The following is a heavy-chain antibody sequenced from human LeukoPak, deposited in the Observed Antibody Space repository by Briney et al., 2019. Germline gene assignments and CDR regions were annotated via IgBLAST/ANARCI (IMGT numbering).Heavy chain of an antibody. CDR2: ISSSSSYI. CDR3: ASGSGSYYYY. Sequence: GGSLRLSCAASGSTFSSYSMNWVRQAPGKGLEWVSSISSSSSYIYYADSVKGRFTISRDNAKNSLYLQMNSLRAEDTAVYYCASGSGSYYYYWGQGALVTVSS. D-gene: IGHD1-26*01. CDR1: GSTFSSYS. J-gene: IGHJ4*02. V-gene: IGHV3-21*01.